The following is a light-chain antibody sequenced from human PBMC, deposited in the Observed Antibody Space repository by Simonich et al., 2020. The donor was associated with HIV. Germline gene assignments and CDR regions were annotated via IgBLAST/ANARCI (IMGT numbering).Light chain of an antibody. CDR2: WAS. Sequence: DIVMTQSPDSLAVSLGERATINCKSSQSVVYSSNNKNYLVWYQQKPGQPPKLRIYWASTRESGVPDRFSGSGSGTDFTLTISSLQAEDVAVYYCQQYYSAPRTFGQGTKVEIK. CDR1: QSVVYSSNNKNY. CDR3: QQYYSAPRT. J-gene: IGKJ1*01. V-gene: IGKV4-1*01.